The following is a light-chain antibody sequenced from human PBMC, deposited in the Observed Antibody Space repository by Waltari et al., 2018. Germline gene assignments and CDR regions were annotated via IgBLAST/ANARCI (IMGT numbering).Light chain of an antibody. V-gene: IGKV3-15*01. J-gene: IGKJ2*01. CDR2: FTS. CDR1: ERISSSY. Sequence: EILMTQSPGTLSVSPGERASLSCSASERISSSYLAWYQQKGVHPPRLLIYFTSTRAAGVPARFSGSGSGTEFTLTISSLQSEDFAVYYCQQYNTWPYTFGQGTKIEIK. CDR3: QQYNTWPYT.